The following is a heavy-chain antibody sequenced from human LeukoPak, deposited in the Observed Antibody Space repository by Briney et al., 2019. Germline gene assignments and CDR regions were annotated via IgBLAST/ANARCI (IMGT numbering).Heavy chain of an antibody. D-gene: IGHD6-19*01. J-gene: IGHJ4*02. CDR1: GFTFSSYA. V-gene: IGHV3-23*01. CDR3: AKGGRYSSGWPYFDY. Sequence: GGSLRLSCAASGFTFSSYAMSWVRQAPGKGLEWVSAISGSGGSTYYADSVKGRFTISRDNSKNTLYLQMNSLRAKDTAVYYCAKGGRYSSGWPYFDYWGQGTLVTVSS. CDR2: ISGSGGST.